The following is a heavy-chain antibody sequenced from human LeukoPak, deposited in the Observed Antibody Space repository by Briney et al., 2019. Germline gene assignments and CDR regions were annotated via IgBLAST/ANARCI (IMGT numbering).Heavy chain of an antibody. CDR1: GYTFTGYY. Sequence: ASVKVSCKASGYTFTGYYMHWVRQAPGQGLEWMGWINPNSGGTNYAQKFQGRVTMTRDMSFSTAYMELSRLRSDDTAIYYCARDLVVGATTTRGYWGQGTLVTVSS. CDR2: INPNSGGT. D-gene: IGHD1-26*01. CDR3: ARDLVVGATTTRGY. V-gene: IGHV1-2*02. J-gene: IGHJ4*02.